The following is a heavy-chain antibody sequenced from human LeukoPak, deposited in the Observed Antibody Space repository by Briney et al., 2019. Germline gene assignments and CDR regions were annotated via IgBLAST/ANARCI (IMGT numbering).Heavy chain of an antibody. Sequence: GGSLRLSCAASGFTFSNAWMSWVRQAPGKGLEWVGRIKSKTDGGATDYAAPVKGRFTISRDDSKNTLYLQMNSLKTEDTAVYYFSTDIVVVPGSYWGQGPLVTVSS. V-gene: IGHV3-15*01. CDR1: GFTFSNAW. CDR3: STDIVVVPGSY. D-gene: IGHD2-2*01. CDR2: IKSKTDGGAT. J-gene: IGHJ4*02.